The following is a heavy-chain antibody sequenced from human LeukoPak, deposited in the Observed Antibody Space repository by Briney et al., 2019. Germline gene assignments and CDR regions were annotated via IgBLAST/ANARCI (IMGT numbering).Heavy chain of an antibody. V-gene: IGHV1-2*02. J-gene: IGHJ2*01. CDR3: ARGPTLHRSDYYDSSGYPYWYFDL. CDR1: GYTFTGFY. D-gene: IGHD3-22*01. CDR2: INPNSGDT. Sequence: GASVKVSCKASGYTFTGFYMNWVRQAPGQGLEWMGWINPNSGDTNYAQKFQGRVTMTRDTSISTAYMELSRLRSDDTAVYYCARGPTLHRSDYYDSSGYPYWYFDLWGRGTLVTVSS.